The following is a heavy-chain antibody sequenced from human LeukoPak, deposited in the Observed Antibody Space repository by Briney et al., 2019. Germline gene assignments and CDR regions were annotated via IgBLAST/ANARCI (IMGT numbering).Heavy chain of an antibody. CDR1: GGSVSSGTYY. D-gene: IGHD6-13*01. CDR2: MSNSGHT. V-gene: IGHV4-61*01. Sequence: SETLSLTCTVSGGSVSSGTYYWSWLRQPPGKGLDWIGFMSNSGHTDSNASLKSRVTISVDTSKNQFSLKLKSVTAADTAVYYCARVSVAGTGPDYWGQGTLVTVSS. CDR3: ARVSVAGTGPDY. J-gene: IGHJ4*02.